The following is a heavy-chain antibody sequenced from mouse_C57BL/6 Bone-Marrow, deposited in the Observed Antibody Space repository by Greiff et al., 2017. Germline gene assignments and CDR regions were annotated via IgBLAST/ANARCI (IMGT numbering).Heavy chain of an antibody. J-gene: IGHJ4*01. CDR1: GYTFTSYW. CDR3: ARLWDYDVYYYAMDY. Sequence: QVQLQQPGAELVKPGASVKMSCKASGYTFTSYWLTWVKQRPGQGLEWIADIYPGSGNTNYNEKFKVKATLTVATSSSTAYMQLSSLRSGESAVYYGARLWDYDVYYYAMDYWGQGTSVTVSA. V-gene: IGHV1-55*01. CDR2: IYPGSGNT. D-gene: IGHD2-4*01.